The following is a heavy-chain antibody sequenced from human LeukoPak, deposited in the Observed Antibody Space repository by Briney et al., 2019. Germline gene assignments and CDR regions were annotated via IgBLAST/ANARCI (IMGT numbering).Heavy chain of an antibody. D-gene: IGHD3-22*01. CDR3: ARGYYDSSGYPGAAVYYYGMGV. CDR2: MNPNSGNT. Sequence: ASVKVSCKASGYTFTSYDINWVRQATEQGLEWMGWMNPNSGNTGYAQKFQGRVTMTRNTSISTAYMELSSLRSEDTAVYYCARGYYDSSGYPGAAVYYYGMGVWGQGTTVTVSS. CDR1: GYTFTSYD. V-gene: IGHV1-8*01. J-gene: IGHJ6*02.